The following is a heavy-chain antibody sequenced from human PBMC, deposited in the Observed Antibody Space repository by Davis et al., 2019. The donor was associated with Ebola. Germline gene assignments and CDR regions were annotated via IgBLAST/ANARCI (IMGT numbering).Heavy chain of an antibody. J-gene: IGHJ5*02. Sequence: ASVKVSCKASGYIFTGYYMHWVRQAPGQGLEWMGRINPNSGGTNYAQKFQGRVTMTTETSISTAYMELSRLRSDDTAVYYCARGLYSSSWIGGWFDPWGQGTLVTVSS. CDR1: GYIFTGYY. CDR2: INPNSGGT. D-gene: IGHD6-13*01. CDR3: ARGLYSSSWIGGWFDP. V-gene: IGHV1-2*06.